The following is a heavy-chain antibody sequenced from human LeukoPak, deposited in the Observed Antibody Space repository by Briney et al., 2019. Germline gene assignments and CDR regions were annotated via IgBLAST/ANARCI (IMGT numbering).Heavy chain of an antibody. J-gene: IGHJ3*01. D-gene: IGHD4-17*01. Sequence: GASVKVSCKASGYTFTDYYIHWMRQAPGQGLEWMGWINPKRGVTTYAQKFRGRVTMTRDTSITTAYMELTRLRSDDTTIYYCARERNYGDYGNAFDVWGQGTKVTVSS. CDR3: ARERNYGDYGNAFDV. CDR2: INPKRGVT. CDR1: GYTFTDYY. V-gene: IGHV1-2*02.